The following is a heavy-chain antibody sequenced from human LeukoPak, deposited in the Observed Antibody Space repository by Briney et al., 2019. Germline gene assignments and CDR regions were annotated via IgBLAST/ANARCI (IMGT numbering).Heavy chain of an antibody. J-gene: IGHJ5*02. Sequence: PGESLTISCKGSGYSFTSYWIGWVRQMPGKGLEWLGIIYPGDSDTRYSPSFQGQVTISADKSISTAYLQWSSLKASDTAMYYCARRVVGATSENWFDPWGQGTLVTVSS. CDR1: GYSFTSYW. CDR3: ARRVVGATSENWFDP. V-gene: IGHV5-51*01. CDR2: IYPGDSDT. D-gene: IGHD1-26*01.